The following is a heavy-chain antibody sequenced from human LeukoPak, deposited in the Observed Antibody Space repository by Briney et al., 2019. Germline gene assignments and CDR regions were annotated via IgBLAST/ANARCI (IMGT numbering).Heavy chain of an antibody. D-gene: IGHD1-26*01. J-gene: IGHJ5*02. V-gene: IGHV1-69*10. Sequence: SVKVSCKASGGTFISYAISWVRQAPGQGLEWMGRIIPIVGIANYAQKFQGRATITADKSTSTAYMELSSLRYEDTAVYYCARDHTLRVGASSGVFDPWGQGTVVSVSS. CDR1: GGTFISYA. CDR2: IIPIVGIA. CDR3: ARDHTLRVGASSGVFDP.